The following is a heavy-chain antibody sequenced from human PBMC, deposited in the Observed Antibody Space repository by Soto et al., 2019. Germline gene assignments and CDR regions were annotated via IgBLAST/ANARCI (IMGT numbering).Heavy chain of an antibody. CDR3: ARISAKVVAASSGLDY. Sequence: SETLSLTCTVSGGSISSYYWSWIRQPPGKRLEYIGFIYNGGSPNYNPSLESRLTISADKSISTAYLQWSSLKASDTAMYYCARISAKVVAASSGLDYWGQGTLVTVSS. V-gene: IGHV4-59*12. CDR1: GGSISSYY. J-gene: IGHJ4*02. D-gene: IGHD2-15*01. CDR2: IYNGGSP.